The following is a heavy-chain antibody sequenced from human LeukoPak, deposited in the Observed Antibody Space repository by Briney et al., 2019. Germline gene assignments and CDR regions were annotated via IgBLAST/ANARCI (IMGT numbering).Heavy chain of an antibody. V-gene: IGHV4-34*01. CDR1: GGSFSGYY. D-gene: IGHD3-9*01. J-gene: IGHJ4*02. CDR2: INHSGST. Sequence: PSETLSLTCAVYGGSFSGYYWSWIRQPPGKGLEWIGEINHSGSTNYNPSLKSRVTISVDTSKNQFSLKLSSVTAADTAVYYCARGRLARRMRVLRYFDWLFDYWGQGTLVTVSS. CDR3: ARGRLARRMRVLRYFDWLFDY.